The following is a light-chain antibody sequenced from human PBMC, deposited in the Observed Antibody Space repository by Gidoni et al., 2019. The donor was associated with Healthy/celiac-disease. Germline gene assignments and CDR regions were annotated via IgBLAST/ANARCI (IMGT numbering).Light chain of an antibody. CDR2: DAA. Sequence: DIQITQSPPSLSASVEDTVTITCRASQSISSYLNWYQQKPGKTPKILIYDAASLQSGVPSRFSGSGSGTDFTITISSQQPEDFATYYCQQSYSTHPMTFGQXTRLEIK. CDR3: QQSYSTHPMT. CDR1: QSISSY. J-gene: IGKJ5*01. V-gene: IGKV1-39*01.